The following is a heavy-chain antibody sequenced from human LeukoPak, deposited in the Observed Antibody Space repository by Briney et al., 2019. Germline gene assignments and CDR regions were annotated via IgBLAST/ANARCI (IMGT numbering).Heavy chain of an antibody. CDR1: GGSISSSNW. Sequence: SETLSLTCAVSGGSISSSNWWSWVRQPPGKGLEWIAEINHRGSTHYNPSLKSRVNISVDTSKNQFSLNLDSVTAADTAVYYCAPYSSSSGFDYWGQGTLVTVSS. V-gene: IGHV4-4*02. CDR3: APYSSSSGFDY. D-gene: IGHD6-6*01. CDR2: INHRGST. J-gene: IGHJ4*02.